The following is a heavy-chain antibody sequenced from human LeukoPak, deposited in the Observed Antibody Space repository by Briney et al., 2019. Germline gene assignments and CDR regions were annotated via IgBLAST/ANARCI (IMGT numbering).Heavy chain of an antibody. D-gene: IGHD3-3*01. CDR3: ARVPGVYDFWSGFDY. J-gene: IGHJ4*02. CDR1: GYSIASYY. CDR2: IYYSGST. Sequence: SETLSLTCTVSGYSIASYYWSWIRQPPGKGLEWIGNIYYSGSTNYNPSLKSRVTILVDTSKKQVSLNLSPVTAADTAVYYCARVPGVYDFWSGFDYWGQGTLVTVSS. V-gene: IGHV4-59*01.